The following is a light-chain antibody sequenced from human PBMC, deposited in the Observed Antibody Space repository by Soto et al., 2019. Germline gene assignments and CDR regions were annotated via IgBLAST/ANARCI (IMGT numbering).Light chain of an antibody. CDR3: QQDNSYPWT. CDR1: QSINNW. J-gene: IGKJ1*01. V-gene: IGKV1-5*03. CDR2: KAF. Sequence: DIQMTQSPSTLSASVGDRVTITCRASQSINNWLAWYQQKPGKAPKLLIYKAFSLESGVPSRFSGRGSGTEFTITISSLQPDDFATYYCQQDNSYPWTFGQGTKVEIK.